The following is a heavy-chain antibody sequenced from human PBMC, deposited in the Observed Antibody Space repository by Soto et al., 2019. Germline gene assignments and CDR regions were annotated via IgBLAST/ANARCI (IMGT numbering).Heavy chain of an antibody. CDR2: IIPILGIA. V-gene: IGHV1-69*02. J-gene: IGHJ2*01. CDR1: GGTFSSYT. CDR3: ARAQTTMTTVTTAWYFDL. D-gene: IGHD4-17*01. Sequence: SVKVSCKASGGTFSSYTISWVRQAPGQGLEWMGRIIPILGIANYAQKFQGRVTITADKSTSTAYMELSSLRSEDTAVYYCARAQTTMTTVTTAWYFDLWGRGTLVTVSS.